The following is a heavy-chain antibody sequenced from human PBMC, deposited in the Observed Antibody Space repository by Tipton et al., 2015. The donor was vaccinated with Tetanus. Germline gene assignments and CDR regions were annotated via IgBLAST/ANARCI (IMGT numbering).Heavy chain of an antibody. CDR2: IYESGTT. J-gene: IGHJ4*02. Sequence: TLSLTCTVSGGSISNYYWNWLRQSPGKRLEWIGYIYESGTTHYNPSLKSRVTLSLDMSKNHVSLNLTSVTAADTAVYYCARAVRFYYNSSTYYQYYFDSWGQGTLVTVSS. D-gene: IGHD3-22*01. V-gene: IGHV4-59*12. CDR1: GGSISNYY. CDR3: ARAVRFYYNSSTYYQYYFDS.